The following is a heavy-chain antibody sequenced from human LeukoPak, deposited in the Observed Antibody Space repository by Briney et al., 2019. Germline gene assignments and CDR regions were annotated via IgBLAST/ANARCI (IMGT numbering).Heavy chain of an antibody. J-gene: IGHJ4*02. CDR1: GFTFSNAW. Sequence: GGSLRLSCATSGFTFSNAWMTWVRQAPGKGLEWVGRIKNKADGGTTDYAAPVKGRFTISRDDSKNTLYLQMNSLKTEDTAVYYRTTWAMDYGDWYYFDYWGQGTLVTVSS. CDR2: IKNKADGGTT. V-gene: IGHV3-15*01. CDR3: TTWAMDYGDWYYFDY. D-gene: IGHD4-17*01.